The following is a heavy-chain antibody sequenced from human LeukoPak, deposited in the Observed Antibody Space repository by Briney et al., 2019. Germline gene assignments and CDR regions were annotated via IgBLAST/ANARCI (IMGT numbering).Heavy chain of an antibody. CDR1: GFTFSSYS. D-gene: IGHD5-18*01. Sequence: GGSLRLSCAASGFTFSSYSMNWVRQAPGKGLEWVSSISSSSSYIYYADSVKGRFTISRDNAKNSLYLHMNSLRAEDTAVYYCAKYGYSYGFSYWGQGTLVTVSS. CDR2: ISSSSSYI. CDR3: AKYGYSYGFSY. J-gene: IGHJ4*02. V-gene: IGHV3-21*04.